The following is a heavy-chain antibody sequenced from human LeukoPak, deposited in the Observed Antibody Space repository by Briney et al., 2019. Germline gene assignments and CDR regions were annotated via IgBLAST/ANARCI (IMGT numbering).Heavy chain of an antibody. CDR2: IIPIFGTA. D-gene: IGHD3-10*01. Sequence: SVKVSCKASGGTFSSYAISWVRQAPGQGLEWMGGIIPIFGTANYAQKFRGRVTITADKSTRTAYMELSSLRSEDTAVYYCAVGVRGSGSYQIWGHAFDIWGQGTMVTVSS. CDR1: GGTFSSYA. J-gene: IGHJ3*02. V-gene: IGHV1-69*06. CDR3: AVGVRGSGSYQIWGHAFDI.